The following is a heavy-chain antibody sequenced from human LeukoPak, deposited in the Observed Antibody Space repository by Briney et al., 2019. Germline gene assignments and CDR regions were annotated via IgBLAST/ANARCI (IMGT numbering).Heavy chain of an antibody. CDR2: TYSDGST. CDR1: GFTVRRNY. D-gene: IGHD1-1*01. V-gene: IGHV3-53*01. Sequence: GGSLRLSCAASGFTVRRNYMSWVSQAPGKGLEWVSLTYSDGSTSYTESVKGRFTISRDNSKNTLSLQLNSLRAEDTAVYYCARDGGSSTKEPTGGYYYYGMDVWGQGTTVTVSS. J-gene: IGHJ6*02. CDR3: ARDGGSSTKEPTGGYYYYGMDV.